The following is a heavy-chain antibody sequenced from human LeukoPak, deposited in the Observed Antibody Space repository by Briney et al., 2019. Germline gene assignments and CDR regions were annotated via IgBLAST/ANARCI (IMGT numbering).Heavy chain of an antibody. Sequence: PSETLSLTCTVSGGSISSYYWSWIRQPPAKGLEWIGYIYYSGSTNYNPSLKCRVTISVDTSKNQFSLKLSSVTAADTAVYYCARVIFSGDSNWFDPWGQGTLVTVSS. D-gene: IGHD4-17*01. J-gene: IGHJ5*02. CDR2: IYYSGST. CDR1: GGSISSYY. CDR3: ARVIFSGDSNWFDP. V-gene: IGHV4-59*01.